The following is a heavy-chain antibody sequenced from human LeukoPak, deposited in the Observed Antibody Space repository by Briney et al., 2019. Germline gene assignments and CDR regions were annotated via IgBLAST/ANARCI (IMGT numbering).Heavy chain of an antibody. J-gene: IGHJ5*02. CDR1: GGSISSYY. D-gene: IGHD3-9*01. CDR3: ARQNYDILTGYYGWFDP. Sequence: PSETLSLTCTVSGGSISSYYWSWIRQPPGKGLEWIGYIYYSGSTNYNPSLKSRVTISVDTSKNQFSLKLSSVTAADTAVYYCARQNYDILTGYYGWFDPWGQGTLVTVSS. V-gene: IGHV4-59*08. CDR2: IYYSGST.